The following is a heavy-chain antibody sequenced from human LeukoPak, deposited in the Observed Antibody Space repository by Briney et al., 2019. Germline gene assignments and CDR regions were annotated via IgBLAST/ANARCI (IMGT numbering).Heavy chain of an antibody. CDR2: IYYSGST. J-gene: IGHJ3*02. V-gene: IGHV4-59*08. CDR3: ARLGEVDAFDI. D-gene: IGHD3-16*01. Sequence: SETLSLTCTVSGGSISSDYWSWIRQPPGKGLEWIGYIYYSGSTNYNPSLESRVTISVDTSKNQFSLKLSSVTAADTAVYYCARLGEVDAFDIWGQGTMVTVSS. CDR1: GGSISSDY.